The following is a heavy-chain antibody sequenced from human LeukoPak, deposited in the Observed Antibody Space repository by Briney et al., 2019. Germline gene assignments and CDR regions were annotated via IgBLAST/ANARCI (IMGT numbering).Heavy chain of an antibody. D-gene: IGHD2-15*01. CDR2: INPSGGST. CDR3: ARGGYCSGGSCYSFAPHFDY. J-gene: IGHJ4*02. V-gene: IGHV1-46*01. Sequence: ASVKVSCKASGYTFTSYYMHWVRQAPGQGLEWMGIINPSGGSTSYAQKFQGRVTMTRDTSTSTVCMELSSLRSEDTAVYYCARGGYCSGGSCYSFAPHFDYWGQGTLVTVSS. CDR1: GYTFTSYY.